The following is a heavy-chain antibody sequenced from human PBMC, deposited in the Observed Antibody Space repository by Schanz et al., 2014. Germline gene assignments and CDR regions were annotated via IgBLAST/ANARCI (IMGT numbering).Heavy chain of an antibody. D-gene: IGHD6-6*01. V-gene: IGHV3-30*02. CDR3: ARLATSKSRLGDAVDI. CDR1: GFTFSSYG. Sequence: QVQLVESGGGVVQPGGSLRLSCEASGFTFSSYGMHWVRQAPGKGLEWVTFIRYDGSKKYYVDSVQGRFTLSKDFSKDTLYLQLTSLRPEDTAVYYCARLATSKSRLGDAVDIWGQGTMVTVSS. J-gene: IGHJ3*02. CDR2: IRYDGSKK.